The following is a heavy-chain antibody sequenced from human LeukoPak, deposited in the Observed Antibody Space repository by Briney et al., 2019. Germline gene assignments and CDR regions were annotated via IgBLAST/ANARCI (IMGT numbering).Heavy chain of an antibody. D-gene: IGHD3-10*01. V-gene: IGHV4-59*01. CDR3: ASGGVMVRESGTNPYYFDY. CDR2: MYNSGST. J-gene: IGHJ4*02. CDR1: HGSISSYS. Sequence: KPSETLSLTCTVSHGSISSYSWSWIRQTPEKGLEGIGYMYNSGSTNYNPSLKSRVPISVDKAKNQFSLKLRSVTAAAPAVYYCASGGVMVRESGTNPYYFDYWGQGTLVTVSS.